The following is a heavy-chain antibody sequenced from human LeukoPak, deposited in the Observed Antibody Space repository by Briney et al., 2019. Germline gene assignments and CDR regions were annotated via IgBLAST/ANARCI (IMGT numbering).Heavy chain of an antibody. CDR3: ARDSLVMGSWDY. CDR1: GGSISSSSYY. Sequence: SETLSLTCTVSGGSISSSSYYWGWIRQPPGKGLEWIGSIYYSGSTYYNPSLKSRVTISVDTSKNQFSLKLSSVTAADTAVYYCARDSLVMGSWDYWGQGTLVTVSS. V-gene: IGHV4-39*02. CDR2: IYYSGST. D-gene: IGHD3-10*01. J-gene: IGHJ4*02.